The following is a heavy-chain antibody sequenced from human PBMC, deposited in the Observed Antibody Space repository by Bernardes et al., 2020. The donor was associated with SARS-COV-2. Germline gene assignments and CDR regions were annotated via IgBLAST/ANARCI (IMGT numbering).Heavy chain of an antibody. J-gene: IGHJ1*01. CDR2: VYTSGST. CDR3: ARGLSSSWYAIEYFQH. V-gene: IGHV4-61*02. Sequence: TLSLTCIVSGGSISSGTYYWSWIRQPAGKGLEWIGRVYTSGSTNYNPSLKSRVTISVDTPKNQFSLKLSSVTAADTAVYYCARGLSSSWYAIEYFQHWGQGTQVTVSS. CDR1: GGSISSGTYY. D-gene: IGHD6-13*01.